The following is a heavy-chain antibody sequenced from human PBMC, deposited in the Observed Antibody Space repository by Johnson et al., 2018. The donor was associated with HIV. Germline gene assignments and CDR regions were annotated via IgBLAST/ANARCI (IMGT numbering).Heavy chain of an antibody. Sequence: VQLVESGGGVVQPGRSLRLSCAASGFTFSSYAMHWVRQAPGKGLEWVAVVSYDGSKRYYADSVKGRFSISRDNSKNTLYLQVNSLRPEDTAVYYCATERQAALDIWGQGTMVSVSS. CDR3: ATERQAALDI. CDR2: VSYDGSKR. V-gene: IGHV3-30*04. D-gene: IGHD1-1*01. CDR1: GFTFSSYA. J-gene: IGHJ3*02.